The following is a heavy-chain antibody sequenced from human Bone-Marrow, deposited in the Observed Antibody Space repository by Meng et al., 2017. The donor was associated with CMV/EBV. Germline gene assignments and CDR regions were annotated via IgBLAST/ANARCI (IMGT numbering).Heavy chain of an antibody. CDR1: GFTFSSYW. CDR3: AREDGGNKGRGIRL. V-gene: IGHV3-7*01. CDR2: IKQDGSEK. Sequence: GGSLRLSCAASGFTFSSYWMSWVRQAPGKGLEWVANIKQDGSEKYYVDSVKGRFTISRDNAKNSLYLQMNSLRAEDTAVYYCAREDGGNKGRGIRLWGQGTLVTVSS. J-gene: IGHJ4*02. D-gene: IGHD4-23*01.